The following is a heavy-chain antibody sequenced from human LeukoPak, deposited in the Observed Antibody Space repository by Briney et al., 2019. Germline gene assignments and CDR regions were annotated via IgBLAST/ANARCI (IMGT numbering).Heavy chain of an antibody. V-gene: IGHV3-9*01. D-gene: IGHD2-15*01. Sequence: PGGSLRLSCAASGFTFDDYAMHWVRQAPGKGLEWVSGISWNSGSIGYADSVKGRFTISRDNAKNSLYLQMNSLRAEDTALYYCAKASCSGGSCYFDDWGQGTMVTVSS. CDR2: ISWNSGSI. CDR3: AKASCSGGSCYFDD. CDR1: GFTFDDYA. J-gene: IGHJ4*02.